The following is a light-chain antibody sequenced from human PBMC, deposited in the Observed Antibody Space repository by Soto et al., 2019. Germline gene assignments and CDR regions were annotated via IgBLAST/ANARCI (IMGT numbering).Light chain of an antibody. V-gene: IGKV3-11*01. CDR1: QSVSSY. J-gene: IGKJ4*01. CDR3: QQRSNWPLT. Sequence: EIGLTQSASTLSWSPGERATLSCRASQSVSSYLAWYQQKHGQAPRLLIYDASNRATGIPARFSGSWYGTDFTLTISSLETEDFAVYYCQQRSNWPLTFGGGTKVDIK. CDR2: DAS.